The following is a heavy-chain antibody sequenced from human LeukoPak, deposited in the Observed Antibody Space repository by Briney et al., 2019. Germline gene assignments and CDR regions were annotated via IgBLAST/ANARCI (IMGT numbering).Heavy chain of an antibody. CDR1: GFTFSSYA. CDR2: ISSSSSTI. Sequence: GGSLRLSCAASGFTFSSYAMNWVRQAPGKGLEWVSYISSSSSTIYYADSVKGRFTISRDNAKNSLYLQMNSLRAEDTAVYYCARVYGGNYYYYYYGMDVWGQGTTVTVSS. V-gene: IGHV3-48*04. CDR3: ARVYGGNYYYYYYGMDV. J-gene: IGHJ6*02. D-gene: IGHD4-23*01.